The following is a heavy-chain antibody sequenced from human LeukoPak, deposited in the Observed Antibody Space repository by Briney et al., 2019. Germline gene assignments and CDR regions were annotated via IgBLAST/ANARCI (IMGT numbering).Heavy chain of an antibody. Sequence: SETLSLTCSVSGVSISNYYWSWIRQSPGRELEWIGHLHYSGSSSYNPSLRSRVTTSVDMSKNQFSPRLTSVTAADTAVYYCARNRPIMGITDAFDVWGQGKMATVSS. J-gene: IGHJ3*01. CDR2: LHYSGSS. CDR3: ARNRPIMGITDAFDV. CDR1: GVSISNYY. D-gene: IGHD1-26*01. V-gene: IGHV4-59*01.